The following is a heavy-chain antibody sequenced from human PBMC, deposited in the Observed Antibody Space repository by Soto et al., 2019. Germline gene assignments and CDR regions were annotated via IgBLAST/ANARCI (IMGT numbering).Heavy chain of an antibody. CDR3: ARGIYLKYVLDV. Sequence: EVQLVESGGGLVQPGGSLRLSCAASEFTFNNYWMHWVRQVPGKGLEWVSRINTDGSTTNYADSVMGRFTISRDNADNTVYLQMNSLRAEETAVYYCARGIYLKYVLDVWGQGATVTVSS. CDR1: EFTFNNYW. D-gene: IGHD3-16*02. V-gene: IGHV3-74*01. J-gene: IGHJ6*02. CDR2: INTDGSTT.